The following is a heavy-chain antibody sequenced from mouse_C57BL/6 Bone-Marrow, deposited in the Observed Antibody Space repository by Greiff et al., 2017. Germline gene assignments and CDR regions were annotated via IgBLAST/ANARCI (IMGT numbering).Heavy chain of an antibody. CDR3: STRTYYFDY. V-gene: IGHV14-4*01. D-gene: IGHD5-1*01. CDR1: GFNIQDDY. CDR2: IDPENGDT. Sequence: EVKLVESGAELVRPGASVKLSCTASGFNIQDDYMPWVKQRPEQGLEWIGWIDPENGDTESASNFQGKATITADTSSNTAYLQLSSLTSEDTAGYYCSTRTYYFDYWGQGTTLTVSS. J-gene: IGHJ2*01.